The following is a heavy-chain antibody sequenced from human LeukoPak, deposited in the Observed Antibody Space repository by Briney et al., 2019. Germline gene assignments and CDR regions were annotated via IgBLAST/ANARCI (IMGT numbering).Heavy chain of an antibody. Sequence: ASVKVSCKASGYTFTSYDINWARQATGQGLAGMGWMNPNSGNTGYAQKFHGGVTMTRNTYISTAYMELSSLRSEDTAVYYCARGLHLLYGSGPEEVWGQGPTVTVSS. CDR1: GYTFTSYD. D-gene: IGHD3-10*01. CDR2: MNPNSGNT. V-gene: IGHV1-8*01. CDR3: ARGLHLLYGSGPEEV. J-gene: IGHJ6*02.